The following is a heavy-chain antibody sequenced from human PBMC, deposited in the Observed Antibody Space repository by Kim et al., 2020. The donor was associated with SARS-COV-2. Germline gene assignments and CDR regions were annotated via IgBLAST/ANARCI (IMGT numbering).Heavy chain of an antibody. Sequence: ASVKVSCKTQGYVFTSYGITWVRQSPGQGLEWLAWISGYSGVTNYAENFQGRLTVTTDASTTTAYLELRGLRSDDTGLYYCGREVDEAYGTYAGGYWGQGTRLIVSS. J-gene: IGHJ4*02. D-gene: IGHD4-17*01. CDR2: ISGYSGVT. V-gene: IGHV1-18*01. CDR1: GYVFTSYG. CDR3: GREVDEAYGTYAGGY.